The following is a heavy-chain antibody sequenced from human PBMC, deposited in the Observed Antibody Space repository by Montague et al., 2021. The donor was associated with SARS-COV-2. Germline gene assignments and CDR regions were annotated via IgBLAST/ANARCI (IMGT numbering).Heavy chain of an antibody. CDR2: IYYSGST. D-gene: IGHD3-3*01. Sequence: SETLSLTCTVSGGSISSYYWSWIRQPQGQGPERNGYIYYSGSTSTNPYLKRSVTITVDTSKTQFSLKLSSVTAADTDVYYCERAGRVRFLEYGMDVWGQGTTVTVSS. J-gene: IGHJ6*02. CDR3: ERAGRVRFLEYGMDV. V-gene: IGHV4-59*01. CDR1: GGSISSYY.